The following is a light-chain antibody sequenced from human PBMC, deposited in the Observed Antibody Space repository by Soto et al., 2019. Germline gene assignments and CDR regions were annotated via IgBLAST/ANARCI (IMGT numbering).Light chain of an antibody. V-gene: IGKV1-5*03. J-gene: IGKJ2*01. CDR1: QSISRW. Sequence: DSQVTQSPSTLSAAVGDRVTITCRAIQSISRWLALYQQKPGKAPKLLIYKASSLESGVPPRFSGSGSGTEFTLTSSSLQPDVFGTYYCQQYKSNFGHGTKLAIK. CDR3: QQYKSN. CDR2: KAS.